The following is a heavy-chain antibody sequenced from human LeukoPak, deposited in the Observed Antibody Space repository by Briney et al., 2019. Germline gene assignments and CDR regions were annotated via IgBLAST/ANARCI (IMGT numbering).Heavy chain of an antibody. CDR3: AIYYDSSGSIDH. J-gene: IGHJ4*02. Sequence: GGPLRLSCAASGFIFSDYYMTWIRQTPGKGLEWLSYISDSGSTINSADSVKGRLTISRDNAKKSLFLQMNSLGAEDTAVYYCAIYYDSSGSIDHWGQGTLVTVSS. CDR2: ISDSGSTI. CDR1: GFIFSDYY. V-gene: IGHV3-11*01. D-gene: IGHD3-22*01.